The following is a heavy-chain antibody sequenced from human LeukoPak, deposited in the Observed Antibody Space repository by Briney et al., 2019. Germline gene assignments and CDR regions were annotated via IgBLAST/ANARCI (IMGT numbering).Heavy chain of an antibody. CDR1: GYTFTSYD. J-gene: IGHJ6*03. Sequence: ASVKVSCTASGYTFTSYDINWVRQATGQGLEWMGWMNPNSGNTGYAQKFQSRVTMTRNTSISTAYMELSSLRSEDTAVYYCARASVHYYMDVWGKGTTVTVSS. CDR2: MNPNSGNT. V-gene: IGHV1-8*01. D-gene: IGHD3-10*02. CDR3: ARASVHYYMDV.